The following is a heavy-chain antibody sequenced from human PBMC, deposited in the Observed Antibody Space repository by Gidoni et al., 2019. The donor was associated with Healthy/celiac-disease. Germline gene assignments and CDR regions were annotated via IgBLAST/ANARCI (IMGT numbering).Heavy chain of an antibody. CDR3: ASSGIVGATSNYYYYGMDA. CDR1: GATFSSYA. CDR2: IIPIFGTA. D-gene: IGHD1-26*01. Sequence: QVQLVQSGAAVTKPGSSVPVSCKASGATFSSYAISWVRQAPGQGLEWMGGIIPIFGTANYAQKFKGRVTITADKSTSTAYMELSSLRSEDTAVYYCASSGIVGATSNYYYYGMDAWGQGTTITVSS. J-gene: IGHJ6*02. V-gene: IGHV1-69*06.